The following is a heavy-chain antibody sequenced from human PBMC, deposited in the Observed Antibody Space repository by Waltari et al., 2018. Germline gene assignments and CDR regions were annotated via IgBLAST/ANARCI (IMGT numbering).Heavy chain of an antibody. D-gene: IGHD1-1*01. J-gene: IGHJ4*02. CDR1: GFTFSRYW. CDR3: ARDHWNDFDY. V-gene: IGHV3-74*01. Sequence: EVQLVESGGGLVPPGGSLRLSCAASGFTFSRYWMHWVRQAPGKGLVWVSRINGDGSSTSYADSVKGRFTISRDNAKNTLYLQMNSLRAEDTAVYYCARDHWNDFDYWGQGTLVTVSS. CDR2: INGDGSST.